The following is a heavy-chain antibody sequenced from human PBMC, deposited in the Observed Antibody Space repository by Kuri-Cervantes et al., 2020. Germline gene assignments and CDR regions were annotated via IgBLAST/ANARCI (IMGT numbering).Heavy chain of an antibody. V-gene: IGHV1-46*01. CDR3: ARDNLGLEGRPFDP. D-gene: IGHD1-20*01. J-gene: IGHJ5*02. CDR2: INTSGGST. CDR1: GYTFTSYY. Sequence: ASVKVSCKASGYTFTSYYIHWVRQAPGQGLEWMGIINTSGGSTNYAQKFQGRVTMTRDTSISTAYMELSRLRSDDTAVYYCARDNLGLEGRPFDPWGQGALVTVSS.